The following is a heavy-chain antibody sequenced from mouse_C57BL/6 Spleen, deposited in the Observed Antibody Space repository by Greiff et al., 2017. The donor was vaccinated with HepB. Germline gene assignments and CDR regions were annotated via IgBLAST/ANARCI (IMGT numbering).Heavy chain of an antibody. CDR1: GYTFTSYW. CDR2: IDPSDSYT. V-gene: IGHV1-69*01. J-gene: IGHJ3*01. Sequence: QVQLQQPGAELVMPGASVKLSCKASGYTFTSYWMHWVKQRPGQGLEWIGEIDPSDSYTNYNQKFKGKSTLTVDKYSSTAYMQLSSLTSEDSAVYYCARSGDYGAWFAYWGQGTLVTVSA. CDR3: ARSGDYGAWFAY. D-gene: IGHD2-4*01.